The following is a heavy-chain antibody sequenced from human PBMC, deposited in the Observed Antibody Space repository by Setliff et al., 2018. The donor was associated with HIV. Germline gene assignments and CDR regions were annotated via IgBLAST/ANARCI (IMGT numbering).Heavy chain of an antibody. D-gene: IGHD3-10*01. Sequence: GGSPRLSCAASGFTFSTYWMSWVRQAPGKGLEWVANIKQDGSEKFYVDSVKGRFTISRDNAKNSLYLQMNSLRAEDTAVYFCARPTNIDTLYYGSQSFYMYYYGMDVWGQGTTVTVSS. CDR1: GFTFSTYW. J-gene: IGHJ6*02. CDR2: IKQDGSEK. V-gene: IGHV3-7*01. CDR3: ARPTNIDTLYYGSQSFYMYYYGMDV.